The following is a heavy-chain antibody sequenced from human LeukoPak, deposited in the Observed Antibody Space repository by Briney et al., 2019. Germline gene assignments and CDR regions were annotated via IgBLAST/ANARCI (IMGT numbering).Heavy chain of an antibody. D-gene: IGHD2-2*01. J-gene: IGHJ3*02. CDR1: GFTFSSYA. CDR2: ISGSGGST. CDR3: ARVRGGYCSSTSCYHAFDI. Sequence: GGSLRLSCAASGFTFSSYAMSWVRQAPGKGLEWVSAISGSGGSTYYADSVKGRFTISRDNSKNTLYLQMNSLRAEDTAVYYCARVRGGYCSSTSCYHAFDIWGQGTMVTVSS. V-gene: IGHV3-23*01.